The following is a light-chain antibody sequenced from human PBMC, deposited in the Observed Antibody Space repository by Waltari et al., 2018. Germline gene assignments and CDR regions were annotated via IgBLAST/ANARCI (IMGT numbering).Light chain of an antibody. Sequence: QSALTQPASVSGSPGQSITISCTGTSSDVGAYNYVSWYQQHPGKAPKLMIYDVSNRPSGVSNRFSGSKSGNTSSLTSSVLQAEDEADYYCSSYISSSTLELFGGGTSLTVL. V-gene: IGLV2-14*03. CDR1: SSDVGAYNY. J-gene: IGLJ2*01. CDR2: DVS. CDR3: SSYISSSTLEL.